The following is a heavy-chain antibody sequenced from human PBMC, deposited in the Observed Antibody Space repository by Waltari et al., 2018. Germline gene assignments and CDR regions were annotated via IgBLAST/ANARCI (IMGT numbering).Heavy chain of an antibody. Sequence: QVQLVQSGAEGRRPGSSVKVPCKASGGTFSSYAISGVRQAPGQGLEWMGGVIPSFGTANYAPKFQGRVTITADESTSTAYMELSSLGSEDTAVYYCARGGDYNLYYYYYGMDVWGQGTTVTVSS. V-gene: IGHV1-69*01. CDR3: ARGGDYNLYYYYYGMDV. CDR1: GGTFSSYA. J-gene: IGHJ6*02. CDR2: VIPSFGTA. D-gene: IGHD1-1*01.